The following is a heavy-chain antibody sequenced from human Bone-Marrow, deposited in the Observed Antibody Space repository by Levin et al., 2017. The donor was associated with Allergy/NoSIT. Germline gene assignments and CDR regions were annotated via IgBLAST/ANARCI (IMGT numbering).Heavy chain of an antibody. J-gene: IGHJ5*02. D-gene: IGHD3-10*01. Sequence: SETLSLTCALSGGSISSGGSSWSWIRQPPGKGLEWIGYIFHTGSTYYNSSLKSPVTISVDRSKNQFSLKLTSVTAADTAVYYCARSFTMLRGGFDPWGQGILVTVSS. CDR1: GGSISSGGSS. V-gene: IGHV4-30-2*01. CDR3: ARSFTMLRGGFDP. CDR2: IFHTGST.